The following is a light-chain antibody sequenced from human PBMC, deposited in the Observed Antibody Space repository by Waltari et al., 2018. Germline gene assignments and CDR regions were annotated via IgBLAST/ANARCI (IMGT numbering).Light chain of an antibody. CDR2: ITS. Sequence: DIVMTQSPLSLSVTPGEPASISCRSSQSLLHSSGYNYLDWYVQKPGQSPQLLIYITSNRVSGVPDRLSGSGSGTDFTLKISRVEAEDVGVYYCMQALKTVTFGPGTKVDIK. J-gene: IGKJ3*01. CDR1: QSLLHSSGYNY. V-gene: IGKV2-28*01. CDR3: MQALKTVT.